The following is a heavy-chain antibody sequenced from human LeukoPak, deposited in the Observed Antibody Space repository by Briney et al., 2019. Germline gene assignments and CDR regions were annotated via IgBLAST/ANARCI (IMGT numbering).Heavy chain of an antibody. CDR3: ARDPGLTSYYYYMDV. Sequence: ASVKVSCKASGYTFTSYYIHWVRQAPGQGLEWMGIINPTGGSPTYTQKFQGRVTMTRDTSTSTVYMELSSLRSEDTAVYYCARDPGLTSYYYYMDVWGKGTTVTVSS. V-gene: IGHV1-46*01. J-gene: IGHJ6*03. CDR2: INPTGGSP. D-gene: IGHD3-10*01. CDR1: GYTFTSYY.